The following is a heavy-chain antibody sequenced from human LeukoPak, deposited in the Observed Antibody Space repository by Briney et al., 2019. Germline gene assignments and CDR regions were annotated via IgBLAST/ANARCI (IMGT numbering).Heavy chain of an antibody. D-gene: IGHD5-24*01. CDR1: GGSISSGGYY. J-gene: IGHJ4*02. CDR2: IYHSGST. V-gene: IGHV4-30-2*01. CDR3: ARGGDAHKGGNY. Sequence: SETLSLTCTVSGGSISSGGYYWSWIRQPPGKGLEWIGYIYHSGSTYYNPSLKSRVTISVDRSKNQFSLKLSSVTAADTAVYFCARGGDAHKGGNYWGQGTLVTVSS.